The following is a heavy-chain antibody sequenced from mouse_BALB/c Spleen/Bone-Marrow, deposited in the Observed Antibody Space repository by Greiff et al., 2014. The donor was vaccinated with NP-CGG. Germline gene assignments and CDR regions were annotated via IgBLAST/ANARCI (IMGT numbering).Heavy chain of an antibody. Sequence: VQLQQSGPSLVKPSQTLSLTCSVTGDSITSGYWNWIRKFPGNKLEYMGYISYCGSTYYNPSLKSRISITRDTSKNQYYLQLNSVTTEDTATYYCARYNYRYDGGFAYWGQGTLVTVSA. CDR2: ISYCGST. D-gene: IGHD2-14*01. CDR3: ARYNYRYDGGFAY. CDR1: GDSITSGY. V-gene: IGHV3-8*02. J-gene: IGHJ3*01.